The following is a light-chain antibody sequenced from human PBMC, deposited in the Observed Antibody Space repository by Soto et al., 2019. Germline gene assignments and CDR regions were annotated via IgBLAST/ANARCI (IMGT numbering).Light chain of an antibody. J-gene: IGLJ1*01. CDR2: DVS. CDR1: SSDVGGYNY. V-gene: IGLV2-11*01. Sequence: QSVLTQPRSVSGSPGQSITISCTGTSSDVGGYNYVPWYQQHPGKAPKLMIYDVSKRPSGVPDRFSGSKSGNTASLTISGLQAEDEADYYCCSYAGSYTHYVFGTGTKLTVL. CDR3: CSYAGSYTHYV.